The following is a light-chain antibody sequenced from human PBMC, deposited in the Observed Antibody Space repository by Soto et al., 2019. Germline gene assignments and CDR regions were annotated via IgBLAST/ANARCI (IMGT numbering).Light chain of an antibody. CDR2: DAS. CDR1: QSVSSY. V-gene: IGKV3-11*01. CDR3: QQRSNWFT. Sequence: EIVLTQSPATLSLSPGERATLSCRASQSVSSYLAWYQQKPGQAPRLLIYDASNRATGIPARFSGSGSGTDFTLTLSSLEPEDFAVYYCQQRSNWFTFGPGTKVDIK. J-gene: IGKJ3*01.